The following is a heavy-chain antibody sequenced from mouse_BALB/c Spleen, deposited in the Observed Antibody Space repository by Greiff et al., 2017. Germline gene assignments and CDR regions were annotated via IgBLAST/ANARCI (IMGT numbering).Heavy chain of an antibody. CDR2: ISSGSSTI. V-gene: IGHV5-17*02. CDR1: GFTFSSFG. J-gene: IGHJ4*01. CDR3: ARCYGSSYDAMDY. Sequence: EVQLVESGGGLVQPGGSRKLSCAASGFTFSSFGMHWVRQAPEKGLEWVAYISSGSSTIYYADTVKGRFTISRDNPKNTLFLQMTSLRSEDTAMYYCARCYGSSYDAMDYWGQGTSVTVSS. D-gene: IGHD1-1*01.